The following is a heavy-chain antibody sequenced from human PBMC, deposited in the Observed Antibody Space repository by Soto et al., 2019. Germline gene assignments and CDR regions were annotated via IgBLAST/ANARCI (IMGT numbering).Heavy chain of an antibody. CDR1: GFTFSSYA. Sequence: PGGSLRLSCAASGFTFSSYAMSWVCHAPGKGLVWVSAISGSGGNTYSAGSVRGRFTISRDNSKNTLYLQMNSLRAEDTALYYCSKGIGRSSSPGGYRYYFDDWGQGTMVIVSS. J-gene: IGHJ4*02. CDR2: ISGSGGNT. CDR3: SKGIGRSSSPGGYRYYFDD. V-gene: IGHV3-23*01. D-gene: IGHD6-6*01.